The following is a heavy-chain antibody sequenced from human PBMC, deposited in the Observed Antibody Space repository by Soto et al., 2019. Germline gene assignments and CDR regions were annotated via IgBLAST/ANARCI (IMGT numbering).Heavy chain of an antibody. V-gene: IGHV3-23*01. Sequence: PGGSLRLSCAASGFTFSSYAMSWVRQAPGKGLEWVSAISGSGGSTYYADSVKGRFTISRDDSKNTLYLQMNSLRAEDTAVYYCAKDRGSYLVVWFDPWGQGTLVTVSS. D-gene: IGHD1-26*01. CDR2: ISGSGGST. J-gene: IGHJ5*02. CDR1: GFTFSSYA. CDR3: AKDRGSYLVVWFDP.